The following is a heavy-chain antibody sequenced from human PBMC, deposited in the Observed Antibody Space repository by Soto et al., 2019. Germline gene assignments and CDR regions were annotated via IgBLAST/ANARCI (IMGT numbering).Heavy chain of an antibody. CDR2: ISAYNGNT. D-gene: IGHD5-12*01. Sequence: ASVKVSCKASGYTFTSYGISWVRQAPGQGLEWMGWISAYNGNTNYAQKLQGRVTMTTDTSTSTGYMELRSLRSDDTAVYYCAGAPGYREHWFDTWGQGTLVTVSS. CDR1: GYTFTSYG. J-gene: IGHJ5*02. CDR3: AGAPGYREHWFDT. V-gene: IGHV1-18*04.